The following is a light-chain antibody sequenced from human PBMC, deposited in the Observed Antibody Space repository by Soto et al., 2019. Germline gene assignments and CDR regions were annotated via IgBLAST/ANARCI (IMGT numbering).Light chain of an antibody. CDR3: QQRNSWPLT. CDR2: DGS. Sequence: EIVLTQSPATLSLSRGERVTLSCRASQSIRSYLSWYQQKPGQAPRLLIYDGSNRATGIPARFRGSGSGTDFTLSISSLEHEAFAVYYCQQRNSWPLTFGGGPKVDIK. V-gene: IGKV3-11*01. CDR1: QSIRSY. J-gene: IGKJ4*01.